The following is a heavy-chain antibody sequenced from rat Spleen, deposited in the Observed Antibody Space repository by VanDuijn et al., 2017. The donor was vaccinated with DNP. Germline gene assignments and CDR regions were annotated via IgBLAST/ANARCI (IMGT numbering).Heavy chain of an antibody. CDR2: IPSSGYST. V-gene: IGHV5-31*01. Sequence: EVQLVESGGGLVQPGRSLKLSCAASGFTFNNYWMTWFRQVPGKGLEWVASIPSSGYSTYYPDSVKGRFTISRDNAKSTLYLQMNSLRSEDMATYYCARWSSSHWYFDFWGPGTMVTVPS. D-gene: IGHD1-2*01. CDR3: ARWSSSHWYFDF. CDR1: GFTFNNYW. J-gene: IGHJ1*01.